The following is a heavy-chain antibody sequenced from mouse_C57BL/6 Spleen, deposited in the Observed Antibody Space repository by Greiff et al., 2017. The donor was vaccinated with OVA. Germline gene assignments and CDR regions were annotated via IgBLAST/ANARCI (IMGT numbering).Heavy chain of an antibody. V-gene: IGHV3-6*01. J-gene: IGHJ2*01. CDR1: GYSFTSCYF. D-gene: IGHD3-3*01. CDR2: ISYDGSN. Sequence: EVKLMESGPGLVKPSQSLSITCSVTGYSFTSCYFWYWIRQIPGNIVEWMGYISYDGSNNYNPSLKNRISITRDTSKNKFFLKLNTVTTEDTATYYCGRRADGNCDDWGQGTTLTVSS. CDR3: GRRADGNCDD.